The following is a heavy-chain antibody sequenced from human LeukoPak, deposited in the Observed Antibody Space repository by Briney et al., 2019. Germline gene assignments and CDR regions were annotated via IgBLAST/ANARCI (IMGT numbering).Heavy chain of an antibody. D-gene: IGHD6-6*01. V-gene: IGHV4-59*08. CDR2: IYYSGST. Sequence: SETLSLTCTVSGGSISSYYWSWIRQPPGKGLEWIGYIYYSGSTNYNPSLKSRVTISVDTSKNQFSLKLSSVTAADTAVYYCALFPEYSMENLPDYWGQGTLVTVSS. CDR3: ALFPEYSMENLPDY. J-gene: IGHJ4*02. CDR1: GGSISSYY.